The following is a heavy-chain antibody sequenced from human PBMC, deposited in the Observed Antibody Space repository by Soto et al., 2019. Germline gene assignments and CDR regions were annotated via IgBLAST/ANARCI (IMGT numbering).Heavy chain of an antibody. CDR3: ARLTYYDGSSCDYSDY. V-gene: IGHV4-61*01. Sequence: SETLSLTCTVSGGSVSSGSYYWSWIRQPPGKGLEWIGYIYYSGSTNYNPSLKSRVTISVDTSKNQFSLKLSSVTAADTAVYYCARLTYYDGSSCDYSDYWSLG. CDR1: GGSVSSGSYY. D-gene: IGHD3-22*01. J-gene: IGHJ4*02. CDR2: IYYSGST.